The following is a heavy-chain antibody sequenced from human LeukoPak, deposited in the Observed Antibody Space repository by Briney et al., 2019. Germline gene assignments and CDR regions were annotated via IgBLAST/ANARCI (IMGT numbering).Heavy chain of an antibody. CDR3: AARSIAAAGCDY. V-gene: IGHV1-24*01. J-gene: IGHJ4*02. Sequence: AAVKVSCKVSGYTLTELSMHCVREAPGNRLEWMGGFDAEDGETIYAQKFQGRVTTTEDTSTDTAYMELSSLRSEDTAGYYCAARSIAAAGCDYWGQGTLVTVSS. CDR2: FDAEDGET. CDR1: GYTLTELS. D-gene: IGHD6-13*01.